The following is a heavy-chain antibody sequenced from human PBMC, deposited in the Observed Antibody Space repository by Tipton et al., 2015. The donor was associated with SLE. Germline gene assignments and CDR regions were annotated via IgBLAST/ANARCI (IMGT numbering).Heavy chain of an antibody. V-gene: IGHV4-34*01. J-gene: IGHJ4*02. CDR3: ASSSVPTRAQFEY. Sequence: TLSLTCAVYGGSFSGFYWSWFRQPPGRGLEWIGEINHSGSTNYHPSLQSRLTISVDTSKNQFSLKLSSVTAADTAVYYCASSSVPTRAQFEYWGQGTLVTVSS. D-gene: IGHD1-1*01. CDR1: GGSFSGFY. CDR2: INHSGST.